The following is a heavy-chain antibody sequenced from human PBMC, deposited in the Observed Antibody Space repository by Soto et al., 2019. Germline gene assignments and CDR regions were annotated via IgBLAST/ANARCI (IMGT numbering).Heavy chain of an antibody. J-gene: IGHJ2*01. CDR3: ARPYRDLTPDL. Sequence: GGSLTLSCAASGFTLSSSSMNWVRQAPGKGLEWVSSISSSSSYIYYADSVKVRFTISRDNAKNSLSLQMNSLSAEDTAVYYCARPYRDLTPDLWGRGSLDT. CDR1: GFTLSSSS. V-gene: IGHV3-21*01. CDR2: ISSSSSYI.